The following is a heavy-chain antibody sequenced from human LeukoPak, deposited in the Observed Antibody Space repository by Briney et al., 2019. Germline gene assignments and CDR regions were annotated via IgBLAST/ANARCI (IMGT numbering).Heavy chain of an antibody. CDR2: IHPNNGDT. V-gene: IGHV1-2*02. Sequence: ASVKVSCKASGYTFSGTGWYLYWLRQAPGQGLECMGWIHPNNGDTAYAQKFEGRVATTRDTSISTAYMELRRLRPDDTAVYFCARDGLAQMVDLDYWGQGTLVTVSS. CDR1: GYTFSGTGWY. D-gene: IGHD3-10*01. J-gene: IGHJ4*02. CDR3: ARDGLAQMVDLDY.